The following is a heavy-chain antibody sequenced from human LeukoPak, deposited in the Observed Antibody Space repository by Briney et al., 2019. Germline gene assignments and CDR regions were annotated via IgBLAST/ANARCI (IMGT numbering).Heavy chain of an antibody. CDR1: GSTFSNYW. CDR3: ARDRDDGGFEY. CDR2: VKQDGSVK. J-gene: IGHJ4*02. V-gene: IGHV3-7*01. Sequence: GGSLRLSCAASGSTFSNYWMSWVRQAPEKGLEWVANVKQDGSVKQYMDSMKGRITISRDNAKKSLYLQMNSLRAEDTAVYYCARDRDDGGFEYWGQGTLVTVSS. D-gene: IGHD4-23*01.